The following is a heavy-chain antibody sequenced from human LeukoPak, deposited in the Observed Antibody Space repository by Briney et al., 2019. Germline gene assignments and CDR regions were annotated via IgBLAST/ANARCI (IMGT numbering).Heavy chain of an antibody. V-gene: IGHV4-4*07. Sequence: ASETLSLTCTVSGGSISCYYWSWIRQPAGKGLEWIGRVYTSGSTNYNPSLKSRVTMSVDTSQYQFSLKLSSVTAADTAVYYCARENSGNSGFDYWGPGTLVTVSS. D-gene: IGHD1-26*01. CDR3: ARENSGNSGFDY. CDR2: VYTSGST. CDR1: GGSISCYY. J-gene: IGHJ4*02.